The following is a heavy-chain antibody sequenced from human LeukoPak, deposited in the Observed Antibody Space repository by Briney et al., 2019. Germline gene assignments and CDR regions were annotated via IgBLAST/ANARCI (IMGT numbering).Heavy chain of an antibody. CDR3: ARDAPENWFDP. CDR1: GYTFTSYA. CDR2: INAGNGNT. J-gene: IGHJ5*02. Sequence: GASVKVSCKASGYTFTSYAMHWVRQAPGQRLEWMGWINAGNGNTKYSQKFQGRVTITRDTSVSTAYMELSSLRSEDTAVYYCARDAPENWFDPWGQGTLVTVSS. V-gene: IGHV1-3*01.